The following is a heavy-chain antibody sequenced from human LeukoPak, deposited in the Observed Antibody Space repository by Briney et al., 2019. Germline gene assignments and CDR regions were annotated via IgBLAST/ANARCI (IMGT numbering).Heavy chain of an antibody. J-gene: IGHJ4*02. CDR3: ARLQVAGSSPIDY. D-gene: IGHD6-19*01. CDR1: GGAISSYY. CDR2: IYYSGST. V-gene: IGHV4-59*12. Sequence: SETLSLTCTISGGAISSYYWNWIRQPPGKGLEWIGYIYYSGSTYYNPSLKSRVTISVDTSKNQFSLKLSSVTAADTAVYYCARLQVAGSSPIDYWGQGTLVTVSS.